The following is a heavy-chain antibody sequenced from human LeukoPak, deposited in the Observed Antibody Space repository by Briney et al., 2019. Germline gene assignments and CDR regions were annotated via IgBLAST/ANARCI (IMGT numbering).Heavy chain of an antibody. V-gene: IGHV4-31*03. Sequence: SETLSLTCFVSGDSTGGNFYWSWIRQHPGRGLEWIGYTHSSGTTFYNPSLKSRTTILMDTSNDLFSLILTSATAADTAVYFCTRNVRGVAGPSEIWGQGTMVTVSS. CDR1: GDSTGGNFY. D-gene: IGHD3-10*02. CDR2: THSSGTT. CDR3: TRNVRGVAGPSEI. J-gene: IGHJ3*02.